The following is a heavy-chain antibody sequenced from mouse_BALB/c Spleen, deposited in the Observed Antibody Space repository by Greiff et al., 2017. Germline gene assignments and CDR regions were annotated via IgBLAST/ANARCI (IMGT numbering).Heavy chain of an antibody. CDR1: GYSITSDYA. J-gene: IGHJ3*01. V-gene: IGHV3-2*02. CDR3: ARSGDGYYWFAY. Sequence: EVQLQESGPGLVKPSQSLSLTCTVTGYSITSDYAWNWIRQFPGNKLEWMGYISYSGSTSYNPSLKSRISITRDTSKNQFFLQLNSVTTEDTATYYCARSGDGYYWFAYWGQGTLVTVSA. D-gene: IGHD2-3*01. CDR2: ISYSGST.